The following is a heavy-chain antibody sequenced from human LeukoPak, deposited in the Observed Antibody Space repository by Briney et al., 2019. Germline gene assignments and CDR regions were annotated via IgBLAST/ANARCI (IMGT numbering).Heavy chain of an antibody. Sequence: QPGGSLRLSCAASGFTFSSYAMSWVRQAPGKGLEWVANIKPDGSEKYYVDSVKGRFTISRDNAKNSLYLQMNSLRAEDTAVYYCARDIYYDSSGYYYWGQGTLVTVSS. CDR2: IKPDGSEK. V-gene: IGHV3-7*01. CDR3: ARDIYYDSSGYYY. CDR1: GFTFSSYA. J-gene: IGHJ4*02. D-gene: IGHD3-22*01.